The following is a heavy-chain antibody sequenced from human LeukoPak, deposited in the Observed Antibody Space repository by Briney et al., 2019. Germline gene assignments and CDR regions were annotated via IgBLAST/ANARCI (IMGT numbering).Heavy chain of an antibody. CDR1: GFTFSNSW. V-gene: IGHV3-74*01. D-gene: IGHD3-22*01. J-gene: IGHJ3*02. CDR3: ASSGNYYDSSGYYYVDAFDI. CDR2: INSDGKTT. Sequence: GGSLRLSCAASGFTFSNSWMHWVRQAPGKGLVWVSRINSDGKTTTYADSAKGRFTISRDNAKNSLYLQMNSLRAEDTAVYYCASSGNYYDSSGYYYVDAFDIWGQGTMVTVSS.